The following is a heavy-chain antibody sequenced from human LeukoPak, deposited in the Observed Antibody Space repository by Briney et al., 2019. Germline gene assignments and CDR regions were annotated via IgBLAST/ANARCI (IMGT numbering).Heavy chain of an antibody. V-gene: IGHV4-59*08. Sequence: RASQTLSLTCTVSGGSISSYYWSWIRQPPGKGLDWIGYIYYSGSTNYNPSLKSRVTISVDTSKNQFSLKLSSVTAADTAVYYCARRDSSSCIDYWGQGTLVTVSS. J-gene: IGHJ4*02. CDR3: ARRDSSSCIDY. D-gene: IGHD6-13*01. CDR1: GGSISSYY. CDR2: IYYSGST.